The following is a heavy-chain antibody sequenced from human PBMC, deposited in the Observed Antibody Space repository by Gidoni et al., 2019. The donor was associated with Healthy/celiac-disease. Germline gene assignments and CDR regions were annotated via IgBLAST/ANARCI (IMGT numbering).Heavy chain of an antibody. CDR3: ARGPTDYYDSSGRVDY. CDR1: GGSISSYY. J-gene: IGHJ4*02. V-gene: IGHV4-59*01. D-gene: IGHD3-22*01. Sequence: QVQLQESGPGLVKPSETLSLTCTVSGGSISSYYWSWIRQPPGKGLEWIGYIYYSGSTNYNPSLKSRVTRSVATSKNQFSLKLSSVTAADTAVYYCARGPTDYYDSSGRVDYWGQGTLVTVSS. CDR2: IYYSGST.